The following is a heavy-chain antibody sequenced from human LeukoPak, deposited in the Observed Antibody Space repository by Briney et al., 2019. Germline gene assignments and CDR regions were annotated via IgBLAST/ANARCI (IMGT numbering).Heavy chain of an antibody. CDR2: ISWNSGSI. J-gene: IGHJ6*02. Sequence: GGSLRLSCAASGFTFDDYAMPWVRQAPGKGLEWVSGISWNSGSIGYADSVEGRFTISRDNAKNSLYLQMNSLRAEDTALYYCAKDTGLRGYYYGMDVWGQGTTVTVSS. V-gene: IGHV3-9*01. D-gene: IGHD5-12*01. CDR1: GFTFDDYA. CDR3: AKDTGLRGYYYGMDV.